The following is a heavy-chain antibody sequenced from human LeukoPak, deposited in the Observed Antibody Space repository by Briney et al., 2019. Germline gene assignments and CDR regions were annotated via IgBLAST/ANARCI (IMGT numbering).Heavy chain of an antibody. CDR1: GYTFTGYY. V-gene: IGHV1-2*02. CDR2: INPNSGGT. D-gene: IGHD2-15*01. J-gene: IGHJ4*02. CDR3: ARDLDFCSGGSCPIDY. Sequence: ASVKVSCKASGYTFTGYYMHWVRQAPGQGLEWMGWINPNSGGTNYAQKFQGRATMTRDTSISTAYMELSRLRSDDTAVYYCARDLDFCSGGSCPIDYWGQGTLVTVSS.